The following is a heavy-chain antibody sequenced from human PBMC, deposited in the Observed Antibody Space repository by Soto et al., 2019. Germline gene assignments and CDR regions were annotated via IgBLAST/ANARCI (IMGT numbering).Heavy chain of an antibody. D-gene: IGHD6-13*01. Sequence: GGSLRLSCAASGFTFSSYAMHWVRQAPGKGLEWVAVISYDGSNKYYADSVKGRFTISRDNAKNSLYLQMNSLRAEDTAVYYCAREGVIAAAGTGYIYWGQGTLVTVSS. J-gene: IGHJ4*02. CDR1: GFTFSSYA. V-gene: IGHV3-30-3*01. CDR2: ISYDGSNK. CDR3: AREGVIAAAGTGYIY.